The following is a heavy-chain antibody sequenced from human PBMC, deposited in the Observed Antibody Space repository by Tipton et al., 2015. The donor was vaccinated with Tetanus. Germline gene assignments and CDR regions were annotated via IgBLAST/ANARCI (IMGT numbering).Heavy chain of an antibody. Sequence: TLSLTCSVSGGSISSGGYFWNWIRQHPGKGPEWIGYIYYSGDTYYNPSLKSRVSMSVDTSKNQFSLNLTSVTAADTAVYYCARDQGGGRVVRLNWLDPWGQGTLVTVSS. CDR3: ARDQGGGRVVRLNWLDP. D-gene: IGHD6-6*01. V-gene: IGHV4-31*03. J-gene: IGHJ5*02. CDR1: GGSISSGGYF. CDR2: IYYSGDT.